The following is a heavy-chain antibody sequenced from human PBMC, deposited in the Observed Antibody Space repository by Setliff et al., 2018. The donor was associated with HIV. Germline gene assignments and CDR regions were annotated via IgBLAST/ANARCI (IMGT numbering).Heavy chain of an antibody. CDR3: ARSPGDYLFDY. CDR2: INAGYGNT. Sequence: GASVKVSCKASGYTFTSYAIHWVRRAPGQSLEWMGWINAGYGNTKYSQKFQGRVTITRDASASTAYMELSSLRSEDTAVYYCARSPGDYLFDYWGQGTLVTVSS. V-gene: IGHV1-3*01. CDR1: GYTFTSYA. D-gene: IGHD4-17*01. J-gene: IGHJ4*02.